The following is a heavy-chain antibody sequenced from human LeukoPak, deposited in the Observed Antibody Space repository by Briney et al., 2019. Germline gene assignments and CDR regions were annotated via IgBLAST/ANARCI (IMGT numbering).Heavy chain of an antibody. CDR2: ISSSGTYI. Sequence: GGSLRLSCAASGFTFSGYWMTWVRQAPGKGLEWVSSISSSGTYIYYADSVKGRFTISRDNAKNSLYLQMNSLRAEDTAVYYCARDPEPSSGWYSDYWGQGTLVTVSS. V-gene: IGHV3-21*01. CDR3: ARDPEPSSGWYSDY. D-gene: IGHD6-19*01. CDR1: GFTFSGYW. J-gene: IGHJ4*02.